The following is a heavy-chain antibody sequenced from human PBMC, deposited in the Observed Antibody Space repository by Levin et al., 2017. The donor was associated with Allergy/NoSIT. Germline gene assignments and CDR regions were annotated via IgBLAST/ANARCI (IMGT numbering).Heavy chain of an antibody. CDR2: IYYSGST. Sequence: PSETLSLTCTVSGGSISNSYSYYWGWIRQPPGKGLEWIGNIYYSGSTYYNPSLKSRVTISVDTSKNQFSLKVRSVTAADTAGYYCAGDEMVHEIQYYYGMDVWGQGTTVIVSS. CDR3: AGDEMVHEIQYYYGMDV. CDR1: GGSISNSYSYY. D-gene: IGHD2-8*01. J-gene: IGHJ6*02. V-gene: IGHV4-39*07.